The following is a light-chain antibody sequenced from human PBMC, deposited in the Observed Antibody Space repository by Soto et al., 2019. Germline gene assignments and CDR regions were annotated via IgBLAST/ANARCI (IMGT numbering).Light chain of an antibody. CDR3: QAWDSGAVI. CDR1: KLGEKF. CDR2: QND. Sequence: SYELTQPASVSVSPGQTASIACSGDKLGEKFACWYQQKPGQSPVLIIYQNDKRPSGIPERFSGSNSGNTLTLTISETQAMDEADYYCQAWDSGAVIFGGGTQLTVL. J-gene: IGLJ2*01. V-gene: IGLV3-1*01.